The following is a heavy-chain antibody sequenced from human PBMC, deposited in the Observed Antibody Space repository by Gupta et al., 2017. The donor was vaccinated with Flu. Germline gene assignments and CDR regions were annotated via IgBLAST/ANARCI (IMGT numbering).Heavy chain of an antibody. CDR3: ARALIETLGYCSSTSCHWFDP. V-gene: IGHV4-4*02. Sequence: GLEWIGEIYHSGSTNYNPSLKSRVTISVDKSKNQFSLKLSSVTAADTAVYYCARALIETLGYCSSTSCHWFDPWGQGTLVAVSS. D-gene: IGHD2-2*01. CDR2: IYHSGST. J-gene: IGHJ5*02.